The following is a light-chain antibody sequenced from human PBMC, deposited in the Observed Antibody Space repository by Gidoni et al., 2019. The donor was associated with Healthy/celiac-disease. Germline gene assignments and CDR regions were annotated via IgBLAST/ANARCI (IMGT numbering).Light chain of an antibody. CDR1: NIGSKS. CDR3: QVWDSSSDLFYV. J-gene: IGLJ1*01. CDR2: YDS. Sequence: SYVLTQPPSVSVAPGKTARITCGGNNIGSKSVHWYQQKPGQAPVLVIYYDSDRPSGIPERFSGSNSGNTATLTISRVEAGDEADYYCQVWDSSSDLFYVFGTGTKVT. V-gene: IGLV3-21*04.